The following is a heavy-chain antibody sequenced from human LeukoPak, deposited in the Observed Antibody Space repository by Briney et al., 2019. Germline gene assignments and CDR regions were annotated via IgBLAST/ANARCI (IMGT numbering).Heavy chain of an antibody. V-gene: IGHV3-30*02. CDR1: GFTFSSYG. J-gene: IGHJ6*03. CDR3: ARLVIDSPSSYYMDV. Sequence: GGSLRLSCAASGFTFSSYGMHWVRQAPGKGLEWVAFIRYDGSNKYYADSVKGRFTISRDNAKNSLFLQMTSLRAEDTAVYFCARLVIDSPSSYYMDVWGDGTTVTVSS. CDR2: IRYDGSNK. D-gene: IGHD2-21*01.